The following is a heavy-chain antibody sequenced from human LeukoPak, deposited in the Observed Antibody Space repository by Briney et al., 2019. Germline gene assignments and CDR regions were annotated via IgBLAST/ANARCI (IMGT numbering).Heavy chain of an antibody. D-gene: IGHD2-15*01. CDR2: ISDSGGST. J-gene: IGHJ6*02. CDR3: VRGYSFGPYGMDV. Sequence: GGSLRLSCSASELPFSSYAMHWVRQAPGKGLEYVSAISDSGGSTYYADSVKGRFTISRDNSKNTLYLQMSSLRAEDTAVYFCVRGYSFGPYGMDVWGQGTTVTVSS. CDR1: ELPFSSYA. V-gene: IGHV3-64D*09.